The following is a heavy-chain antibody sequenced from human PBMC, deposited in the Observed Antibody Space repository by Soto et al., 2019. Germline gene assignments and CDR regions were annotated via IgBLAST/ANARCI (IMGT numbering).Heavy chain of an antibody. CDR3: ARDVVSYGDNDGTTFDY. CDR2: IYYSGST. CDR1: GGSISSSSYY. Sequence: PSETLSLTCTVSGGSISSSSYYWGWIRQPPGKGLEWIGSIYYSGSTYYNPSLKSRVTISVDTSKNQFSLKLSSVTAADTAVYYCARDVVSYGDNDGTTFDYWGQGTLVTVSS. J-gene: IGHJ4*02. V-gene: IGHV4-39*02. D-gene: IGHD4-17*01.